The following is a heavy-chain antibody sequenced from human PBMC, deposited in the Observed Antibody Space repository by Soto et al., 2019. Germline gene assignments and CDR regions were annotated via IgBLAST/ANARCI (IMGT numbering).Heavy chain of an antibody. J-gene: IGHJ6*02. V-gene: IGHV1-24*01. Sequence: ASVKVSCKASGYTHRELYMHWVLQAPGKGLEWMGGFDPGDGETVYAQEFQGRVTMTEDTSTDTAYMELSSLRSDDTAVYYCARDPYHVLMVNAPNLYGMDVWGQGTTVTVSS. CDR1: GYTHRELY. CDR3: ARDPYHVLMVNAPNLYGMDV. D-gene: IGHD2-8*01. CDR2: FDPGDGET.